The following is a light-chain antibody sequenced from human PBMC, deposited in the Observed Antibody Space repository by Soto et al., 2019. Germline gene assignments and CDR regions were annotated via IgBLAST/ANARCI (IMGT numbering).Light chain of an antibody. J-gene: IGLJ1*01. V-gene: IGLV2-14*03. CDR1: ISDVGSYNY. CDR2: DVS. Sequence: QSVLTQPASVSGSPGQSITISCTGTISDVGSYNYVSWYQQYPGKAPKLMIYDVSTRPSGVSDRFSGSKSGNTASLTISGLRAEDEADYYCGSYTTSSNYVFGTGTKLTGL. CDR3: GSYTTSSNYV.